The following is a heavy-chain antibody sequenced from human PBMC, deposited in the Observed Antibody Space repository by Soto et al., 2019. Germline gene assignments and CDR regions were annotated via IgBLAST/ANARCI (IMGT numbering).Heavy chain of an antibody. CDR2: IYSSGST. Sequence: SETLSLTCTVSGDSVSSDNCYWTWIRQPPGKGLEWIGYIYSSGSTNYNPSLKSRVTISVDTSRNQFSLKLTSVTAADTAVYYCARAIRGYSRGFDYWGQGTMVTVSS. V-gene: IGHV4-61*01. CDR3: ARAIRGYSRGFDY. D-gene: IGHD5-18*01. CDR1: GDSVSSDNCY. J-gene: IGHJ4*02.